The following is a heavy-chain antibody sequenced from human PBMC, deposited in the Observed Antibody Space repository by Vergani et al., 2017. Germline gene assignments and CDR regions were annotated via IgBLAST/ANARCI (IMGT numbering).Heavy chain of an antibody. Sequence: EVQLVESGGGLVQPGGSLRLSCAASGFTFSSYWMSWVRQAPGKGLEWVANIKQDGSEKYYVDSVKGRFTISRDNAKNSLYLQMNSLRAEDTAVYYCARYQRYDSSGYYYSVFDYWGQGTAVTVSS. J-gene: IGHJ4*03. CDR3: ARYQRYDSSGYYYSVFDY. CDR2: IKQDGSEK. CDR1: GFTFSSYW. D-gene: IGHD3-22*01. V-gene: IGHV3-7*01.